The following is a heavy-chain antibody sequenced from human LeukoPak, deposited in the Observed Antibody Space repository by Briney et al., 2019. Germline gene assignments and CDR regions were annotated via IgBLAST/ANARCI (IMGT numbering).Heavy chain of an antibody. CDR1: GFTFRSFA. V-gene: IGHV3-23*01. J-gene: IGHJ4*02. CDR3: AKNKGHFDY. CDR2: ISGSAGEI. D-gene: IGHD1/OR15-1a*01. Sequence: GGSLRLSCAASGFTFRSFAMMWFRQAPGKGPEWVSSISGSAGEIYYADSVKGRFTISRDNSKNTLYLQMNSLRAEDTAVYYCAKNKGHFDYWGQGTLVTVSS.